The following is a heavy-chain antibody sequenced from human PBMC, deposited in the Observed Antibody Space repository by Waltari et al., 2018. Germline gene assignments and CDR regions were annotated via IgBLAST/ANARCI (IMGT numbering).Heavy chain of an antibody. CDR3: ASNGGDTAMVSLDY. J-gene: IGHJ4*02. CDR2: IIPILGIA. D-gene: IGHD5-18*01. CDR1: GGTFSSYT. V-gene: IGHV1-69*02. Sequence: QVQLVQSGAEVKKPGSSVKVSCKASGGTFSSYTISWVRPAPGQGLEWMGRIIPILGIANYAQKFQGRVTITADKSTSTAYMELSSLRSEDTAVYYCASNGGDTAMVSLDYWGQGTLVTVSS.